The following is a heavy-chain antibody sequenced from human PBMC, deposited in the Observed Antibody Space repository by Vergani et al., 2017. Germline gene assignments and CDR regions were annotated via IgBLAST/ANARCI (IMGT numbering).Heavy chain of an antibody. V-gene: IGHV3-9*02. CDR1: GFTSAGYA. Sequence: EVQLEESGGGLVLPGRSLRLSCVASGFTSAGYAMHWVRQAPGKGLEWVSGISWNSNSIGYADSVKGRFTISRDNAKNSLCLQMNSLRAEDTALYYCAKDLGTASGGGWVDPWGQGTLVTVSS. J-gene: IGHJ5*02. CDR2: ISWNSNSI. CDR3: AKDLGTASGGGWVDP. D-gene: IGHD3-10*01.